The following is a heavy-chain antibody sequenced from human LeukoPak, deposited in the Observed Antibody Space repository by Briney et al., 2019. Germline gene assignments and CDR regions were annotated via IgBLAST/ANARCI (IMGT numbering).Heavy chain of an antibody. D-gene: IGHD3-10*01. CDR3: ARHDRLVVYYNSGKPWYFDL. V-gene: IGHV4-39*01. CDR1: GGSVSSSGHY. CDR2: IYYSGNT. J-gene: IGHJ2*01. Sequence: SETLSLTCNVSGGSVSSSGHYWAWLRQPPGKGLEWVGSIYYSGNTYYNPSLKSRVTISVDKSRNRFSLKLSSVTAADTAVYYCARHDRLVVYYNSGKPWYFDLWGRGTLVTVSS.